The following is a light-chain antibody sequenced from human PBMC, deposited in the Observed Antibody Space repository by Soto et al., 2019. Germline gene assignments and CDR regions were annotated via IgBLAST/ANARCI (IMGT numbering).Light chain of an antibody. Sequence: QSVLTQPPSVSGAPGQRVTISCTGSSSNIGAGYDVHWYQQLPGTAPKLLIYGNSNRPSGVPDRFSGSKSGTSASLAITGLQAEDEADYYCQSYDSSLSGLFGTGTK. CDR2: GNS. CDR3: QSYDSSLSGL. CDR1: SSNIGAGYD. V-gene: IGLV1-40*01. J-gene: IGLJ1*01.